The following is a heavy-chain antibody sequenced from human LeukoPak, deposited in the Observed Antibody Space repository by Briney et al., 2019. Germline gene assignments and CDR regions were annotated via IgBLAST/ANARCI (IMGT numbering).Heavy chain of an antibody. CDR2: INHSGST. Sequence: PSETLSLTCAVYGGSFSGYYWSWIHQPPGKGLEWIGEINHSGSTNYNPSLKSRVTISVDTSKNQFSLKLSSVTAADTAVYYCARVRPRQCQFDYWGQGTLVTVSS. J-gene: IGHJ4*02. D-gene: IGHD5/OR15-5a*01. CDR3: ARVRPRQCQFDY. V-gene: IGHV4-34*01. CDR1: GGSFSGYY.